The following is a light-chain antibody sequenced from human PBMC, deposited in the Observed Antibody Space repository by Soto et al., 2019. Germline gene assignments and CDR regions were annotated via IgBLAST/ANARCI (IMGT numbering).Light chain of an antibody. CDR1: SSDVGGYSY. CDR2: EVS. Sequence: QSVLTQPASVSGCPGQSITISCTGTSSDVGGYSYVSWYQHHPGKAPKLMIYEVSNRPSGVSNRFSGSKSGSTASLTISGLQAEDEADYYCCSYTSSSTLYVFGTGTKVTVL. J-gene: IGLJ1*01. CDR3: CSYTSSSTLYV. V-gene: IGLV2-14*01.